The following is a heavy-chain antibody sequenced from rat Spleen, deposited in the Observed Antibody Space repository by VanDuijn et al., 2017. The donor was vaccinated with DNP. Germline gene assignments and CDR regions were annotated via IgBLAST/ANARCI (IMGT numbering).Heavy chain of an antibody. V-gene: IGHV3-1*01. CDR3: GRYGLRVYFEY. CDR1: GYSITSNY. Sequence: EVKLQESGPGLVKPSQSLSLTCSVTGYSITSNYWGWIRKFPGSEMEWIGHISYSGSTSYIPSLKSRISITRDTSKNHFFLQLNSVTTEDTATYYCGRYGLRVYFEYWGQGVMVTVSS. J-gene: IGHJ2*01. CDR2: ISYSGST. D-gene: IGHD1-7*01.